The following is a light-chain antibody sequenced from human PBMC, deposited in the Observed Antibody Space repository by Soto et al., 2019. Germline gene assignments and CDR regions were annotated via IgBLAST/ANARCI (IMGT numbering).Light chain of an antibody. CDR2: EVS. Sequence: QSVLTQPPSASGSPGQSATISCTGTSSDVGGYNYVSWYQHHPGKAPKLTIYEVSNRPSGVPNRFSGSKSGNTASLTISGPQPEDEADYYCSSYTTSNTRQIVFGTGTKVTVL. CDR3: SSYTTSNTRQIV. CDR1: SSDVGGYNY. V-gene: IGLV2-8*01. J-gene: IGLJ1*01.